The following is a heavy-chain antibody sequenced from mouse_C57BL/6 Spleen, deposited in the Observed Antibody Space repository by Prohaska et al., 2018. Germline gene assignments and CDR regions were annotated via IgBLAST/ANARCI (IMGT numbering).Heavy chain of an antibody. Sequence: VKQRTGQGLEWIGEIYPRSGNTYYNEKFKGKATLTADKSSSTAYMELRSLTSEDSAVYFCAREDGYYPYWGQGTLVTVSA. CDR3: AREDGYYPY. V-gene: IGHV1-81*01. J-gene: IGHJ3*01. CDR2: IYPRSGNT. D-gene: IGHD2-3*01.